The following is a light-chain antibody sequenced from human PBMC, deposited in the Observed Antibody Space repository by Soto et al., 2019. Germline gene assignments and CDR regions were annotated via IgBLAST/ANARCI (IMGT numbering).Light chain of an antibody. J-gene: IGLJ2*01. Sequence: QPVLTQSSSASASLGSSVKLTCTLSSGHSSNIIAWHQQQPGKAPRYLMKLERSGNYIKGSGVPDRFSSSSSGADRYLTISNPQSEDEADYYCETWDSNTRVFGGGTKLTVL. V-gene: IGLV4-60*03. CDR3: ETWDSNTRV. CDR2: LERSGNY. CDR1: SGHSSNI.